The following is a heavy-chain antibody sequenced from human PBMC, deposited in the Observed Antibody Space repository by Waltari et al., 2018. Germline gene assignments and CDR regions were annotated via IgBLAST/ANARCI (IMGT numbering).Heavy chain of an antibody. J-gene: IGHJ4*02. D-gene: IGHD3-16*01. V-gene: IGHV4-59*03. CDR2: IYYSGST. CDR1: GASMRTYS. Sequence: QVQLQESGPGLVKPSETLSLTCTVSGASMRTYSWSWIRQPPGKGLDWIVHIYYSGSTNYIPSLKSRVTFSIDTYENQFSLKLTSVTAADTAVYYCATRGTNRAFDHWGQGTLVTVSS. CDR3: ATRGTNRAFDH.